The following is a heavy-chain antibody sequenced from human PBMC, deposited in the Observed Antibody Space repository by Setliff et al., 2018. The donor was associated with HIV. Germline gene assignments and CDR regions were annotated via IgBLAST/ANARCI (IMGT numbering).Heavy chain of an antibody. CDR2: IYYSGST. D-gene: IGHD3-3*01. J-gene: IGHJ4*02. Sequence: SETLSLTCSVSGGSINNDIYFWSWIRQHPGKGLGWIGYIYYSGSTNYNPSLTSRVTISADTSRNQFSLKLTSVTAADTAIYYCARGVNFDYWGQGTQVTVSS. CDR3: ARGVNFDY. V-gene: IGHV4-61*01. CDR1: GGSINNDIYF.